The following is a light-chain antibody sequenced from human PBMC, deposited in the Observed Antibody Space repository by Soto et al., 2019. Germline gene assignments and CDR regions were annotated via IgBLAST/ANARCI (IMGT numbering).Light chain of an antibody. CDR2: DVN. CDR3: CPYADNNPMI. J-gene: IGLJ2*01. Sequence: QSVLTQPRSVSGSPGQSVTISCTGTSSDIGAYNYVSWYQQFPGKAPKVMIYDVNVRPSGVPDRFSGSKSANTASLTISGLQNEDEGDYYCCPYADNNPMIFGGGTKLTVL. V-gene: IGLV2-11*01. CDR1: SSDIGAYNY.